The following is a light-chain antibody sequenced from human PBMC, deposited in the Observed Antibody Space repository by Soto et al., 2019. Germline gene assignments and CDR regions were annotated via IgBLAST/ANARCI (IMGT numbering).Light chain of an antibody. V-gene: IGKV3-15*01. CDR1: QSVSVN. CDR3: QQYSKWFAST. J-gene: IGKJ2*01. CDR2: AAS. Sequence: EMVMTQSPATLSVSPGERATLSCRASQSVSVNLAWYQQKPGQAPRLLIYAASTRATGIPARFSGSGSGTEFTLTISSLQSEDFAVYYCQQYSKWFASTFGQGTKLEI.